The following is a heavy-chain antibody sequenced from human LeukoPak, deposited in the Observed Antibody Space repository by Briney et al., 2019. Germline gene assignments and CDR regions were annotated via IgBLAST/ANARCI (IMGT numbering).Heavy chain of an antibody. V-gene: IGHV3-49*04. Sequence: PGGSLRLSCTASGFTFGDYAMSWVRQAPGKGLEWVGFIRSKAYGGTTEYAASVKGRFTISRDDSKSIAYLQMNSLKIEDTAVYYCTTLYCSSTSCSIWGRGTLVTVSS. CDR1: GFTFGDYA. D-gene: IGHD2-2*01. CDR2: IRSKAYGGTT. J-gene: IGHJ4*02. CDR3: TTLYCSSTSCSI.